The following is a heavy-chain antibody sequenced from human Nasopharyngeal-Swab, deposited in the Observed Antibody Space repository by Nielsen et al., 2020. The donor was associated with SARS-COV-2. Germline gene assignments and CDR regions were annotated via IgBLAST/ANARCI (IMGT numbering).Heavy chain of an antibody. Sequence: GESLQISCKGSGYNFTTYWIGWVRQMPGKGLEWMGIIYPGDSDTRYSPSFQGQVTISADKSISTAYLQWSSLKASDTAMYYCARRGYGGSGSYYFYYYMDVWGKGTTVTVSS. V-gene: IGHV5-51*01. CDR3: ARRGYGGSGSYYFYYYMDV. D-gene: IGHD4-23*01. CDR2: IYPGDSDT. J-gene: IGHJ6*03. CDR1: GYNFTTYW.